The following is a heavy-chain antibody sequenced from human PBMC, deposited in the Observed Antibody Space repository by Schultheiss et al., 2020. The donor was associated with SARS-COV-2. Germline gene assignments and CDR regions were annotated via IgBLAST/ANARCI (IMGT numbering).Heavy chain of an antibody. Sequence: GGSLRLSCAASGFTFSSYAMSWVRQAPGKGLEWVSGISWNSGSIGYADSVKGRFTISRDNSKNTLYLQMNSLRAEDTAVYYCAREGLITYYYYYGMDVWGQGTTVTVSS. D-gene: IGHD3-22*01. CDR3: AREGLITYYYYYGMDV. J-gene: IGHJ6*02. V-gene: IGHV3-23*01. CDR2: ISWNSGSI. CDR1: GFTFSSYA.